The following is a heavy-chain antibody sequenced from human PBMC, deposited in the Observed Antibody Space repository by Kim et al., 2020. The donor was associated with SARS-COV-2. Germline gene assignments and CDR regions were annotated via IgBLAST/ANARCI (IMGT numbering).Heavy chain of an antibody. V-gene: IGHV3-23*01. D-gene: IGHD2-2*01. CDR1: GFTFSSYA. Sequence: GGSLRLSCAASGFTFSSYAMSWVRQAPGKGLEWVSAISGSGGSTYYADSVKGRFTISRDNSKNTLYLQMNSLRAEDTAVYYCAKRAIVVVPAAYYFDYWGQGTLVTVSS. CDR3: AKRAIVVVPAAYYFDY. J-gene: IGHJ4*02. CDR2: ISGSGGST.